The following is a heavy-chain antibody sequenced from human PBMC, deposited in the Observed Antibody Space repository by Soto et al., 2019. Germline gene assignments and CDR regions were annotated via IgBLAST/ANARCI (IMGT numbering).Heavy chain of an antibody. CDR3: ARSGDSSGYRYYYYYGMDV. J-gene: IGHJ6*02. V-gene: IGHV4-59*08. Sequence: QVQLQESGPGLVKPSETLSLTCTVSGGSISSYYWSWIRQPPGKGLEWIGYIYYSGSTNYNPSLTSRVTIPVDKSKNQFSLKLSSVTAADTAVYYCARSGDSSGYRYYYYYGMDVWGQGTTVTVSS. D-gene: IGHD3-22*01. CDR1: GGSISSYY. CDR2: IYYSGST.